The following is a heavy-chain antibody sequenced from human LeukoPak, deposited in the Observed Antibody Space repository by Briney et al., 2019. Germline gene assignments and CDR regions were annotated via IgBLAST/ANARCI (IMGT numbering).Heavy chain of an antibody. D-gene: IGHD6-19*01. CDR3: ARGDSSGWYFDY. CDR1: GFVLCSYA. Sequence: GGSLRLLCGGCGFVLCSYAMHWVRQAPGMWLEWVAVISYNETNKYYAGSVKGRFTISRDDSKNTLYLQMNSLRAEDTAVYYCARGDSSGWYFDYWGQGTLVTVSS. V-gene: IGHV3-30*04. CDR2: ISYNETNK. J-gene: IGHJ4*02.